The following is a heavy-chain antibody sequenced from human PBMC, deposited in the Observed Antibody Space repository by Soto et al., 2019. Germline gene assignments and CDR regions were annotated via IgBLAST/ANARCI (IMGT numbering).Heavy chain of an antibody. D-gene: IGHD2-2*01. CDR2: ISGSGGTT. J-gene: IGHJ3*02. V-gene: IGHV3-23*01. CDR1: GFTFSSYA. CDR3: AKGVHCSSTSCYGSAFDI. Sequence: EVQLLESGGGLVQPGGSLRLSCAASGFTFSSYAMSWVRQAPGKGLEWVSGISGSGGTTYYADSVKGRFTISRDTSKNTLYLHMNSLRAEYTAIYYCAKGVHCSSTSCYGSAFDIWGQGTMVTVSS.